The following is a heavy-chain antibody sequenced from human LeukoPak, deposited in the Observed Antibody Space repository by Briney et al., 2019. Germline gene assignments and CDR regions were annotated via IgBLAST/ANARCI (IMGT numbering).Heavy chain of an antibody. V-gene: IGHV3-23*01. Sequence: GGSLRLSCGASGFTFSSYAMSWVRQAPGKGLEWVSGINDNGSTRFYAASVKGRFTISRDNSKNTLYLQMNSLRAEDTAVYYCAKDFVEYYDSSGYLGLWYWGQGTLVTVSS. CDR3: AKDFVEYYDSSGYLGLWY. CDR2: INDNGSTR. J-gene: IGHJ4*02. D-gene: IGHD3-22*01. CDR1: GFTFSSYA.